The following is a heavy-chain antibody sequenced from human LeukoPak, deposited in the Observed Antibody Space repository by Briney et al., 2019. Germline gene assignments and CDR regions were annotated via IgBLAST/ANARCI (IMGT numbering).Heavy chain of an antibody. D-gene: IGHD3-10*01. CDR3: AREGVRGSGSYYNVKDY. J-gene: IGHJ4*02. V-gene: IGHV3-23*01. CDR1: GFTFSSYA. CDR2: ISASGAGT. Sequence: GESPRLSCSVSGFTFSSYAVSWVRQAPGKGLEWVSSISASGAGTYYADSVKGRFTISRDNSKNTLYLQMNSLRAEDTAVYYCAREGVRGSGSYYNVKDYWGQGSLVTVSS.